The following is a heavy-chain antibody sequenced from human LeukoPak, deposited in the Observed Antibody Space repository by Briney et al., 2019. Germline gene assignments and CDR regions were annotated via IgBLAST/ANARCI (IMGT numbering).Heavy chain of an antibody. V-gene: IGHV3-66*02. CDR2: IYSGGST. J-gene: IGHJ3*02. D-gene: IGHD3-16*01. CDR3: ARDLGPPDDAFDI. CDR1: GFTVSSNY. Sequence: GGSLRLSCAASGFTVSSNYMSWVRQAPGKGLEGVSVIYSGGSTYYTDSVTGRFTISRDNSKNTLYLQMNSLRAEDTAVYYCARDLGPPDDAFDIWGQGTMVTVSS.